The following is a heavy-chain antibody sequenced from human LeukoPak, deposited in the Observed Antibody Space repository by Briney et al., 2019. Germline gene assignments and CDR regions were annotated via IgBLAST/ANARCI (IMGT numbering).Heavy chain of an antibody. D-gene: IGHD6-19*01. CDR3: ASRLYSSGSNFDY. CDR2: INHSGST. CDR1: GGSFSDYY. V-gene: IGHV4-34*01. Sequence: SETLSLTCAVYGGSFSDYYWSWIRQPPGKGLEWIGEINHSGSTNFNPSLTSRVTISVDTSKNQFSLKLSSVTAADTAVYYCASRLYSSGSNFDYWGQGTLVTVSS. J-gene: IGHJ4*02.